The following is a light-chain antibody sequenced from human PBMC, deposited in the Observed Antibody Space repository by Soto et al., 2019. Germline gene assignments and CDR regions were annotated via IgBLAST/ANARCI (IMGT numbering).Light chain of an antibody. CDR2: EVT. CDR3: ASYTTSDTYV. J-gene: IGLJ1*01. Sequence: QSALTQPPSVSGSRGQSVTISCTGTGSDIANYNRVSWYQLPPGTAPKLMIYEVTNRPSGVPDRFSGSKSANTASLTISGLQAEDEADYYCASYTTSDTYVFGTGTKITVL. CDR1: GSDIANYNR. V-gene: IGLV2-18*02.